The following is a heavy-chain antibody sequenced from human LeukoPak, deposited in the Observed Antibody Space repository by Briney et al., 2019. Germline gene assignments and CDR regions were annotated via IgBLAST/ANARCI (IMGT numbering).Heavy chain of an antibody. CDR1: GYTLTELS. CDR2: FDPEDGET. J-gene: IGHJ5*02. D-gene: IGHD3-10*01. Sequence: GASVKVSCKVSGYTLTELSMHWVGQAPGKGLEWMGGFDPEDGETIYAQKFQGRVTMTEDTSTDTAYMELSSLRSEDTAVYYGATMVRGVNWFDPWGQGTLVTVSS. V-gene: IGHV1-24*01. CDR3: ATMVRGVNWFDP.